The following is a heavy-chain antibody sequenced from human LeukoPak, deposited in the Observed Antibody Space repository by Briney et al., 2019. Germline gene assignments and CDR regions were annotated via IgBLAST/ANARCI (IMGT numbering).Heavy chain of an antibody. CDR2: ISAYNGNT. V-gene: IGHV1-18*01. D-gene: IGHD2-15*01. Sequence: ASVKVSCKASGYTFTSYGISRVRQAPGQGLEWMGCISAYNGNTNYAQKLQGRVTMTTDTSTSKNYMELRSLRSDDTAVFYCARDQSLGYCSGCSCDAFDIWGQGTMVTVSS. J-gene: IGHJ3*02. CDR1: GYTFTSYG. CDR3: ARDQSLGYCSGCSCDAFDI.